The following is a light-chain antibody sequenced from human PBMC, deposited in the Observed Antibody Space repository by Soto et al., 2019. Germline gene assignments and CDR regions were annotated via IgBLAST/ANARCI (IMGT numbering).Light chain of an antibody. Sequence: QSALTQPASVSGSPGQSITISCTGTSSDVGGYNYVSWYQQHPGKAPKLMIYDVSNRPSGVSNRFSGSKSVNTASLTISGLHAEDEADYYSSSYTSSSYVFGTVTKLTVL. J-gene: IGLJ1*01. CDR3: SSYTSSSYV. CDR1: SSDVGGYNY. CDR2: DVS. V-gene: IGLV2-14*01.